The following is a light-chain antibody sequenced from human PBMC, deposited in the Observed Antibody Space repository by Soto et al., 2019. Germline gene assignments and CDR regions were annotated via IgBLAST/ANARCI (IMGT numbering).Light chain of an antibody. Sequence: QSVLTQSSSAPASLGSSVKLTCTLSSGHSSYIIAWHQQQPGKAPRYLMKLEGSGSYNKGSGVPDRFSGSSSGADRYLTISNLQFEDEADYYCETWDSNVWVFGGGTKLTVL. J-gene: IGLJ3*02. V-gene: IGLV4-60*02. CDR1: SGHSSYI. CDR2: LEGSGSY. CDR3: ETWDSNVWV.